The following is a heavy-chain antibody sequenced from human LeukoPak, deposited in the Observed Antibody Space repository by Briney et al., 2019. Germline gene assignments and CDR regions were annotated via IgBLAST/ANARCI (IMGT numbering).Heavy chain of an antibody. CDR2: INHSGST. Sequence: SETPSLTCAVYGGSFSGYYWSWIRQPPGKGLEWIGEINHSGSTNYNPSLKSRVTISVDTSKNQFSLKLSSVTAADTAVYYCATRTERYSSSVVDYWGQGTLVTVSS. V-gene: IGHV4-34*01. J-gene: IGHJ4*02. CDR1: GGSFSGYY. CDR3: ATRTERYSSSVVDY. D-gene: IGHD6-6*01.